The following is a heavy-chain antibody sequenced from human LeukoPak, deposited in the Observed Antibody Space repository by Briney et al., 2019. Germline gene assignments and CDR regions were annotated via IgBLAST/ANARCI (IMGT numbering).Heavy chain of an antibody. CDR1: GGSISSGDYY. J-gene: IGHJ3*02. D-gene: IGHD5-24*01. CDR2: IYYSGST. Sequence: PSETLSLTCTVSGGSISSGDYYWSWIRQPPGKGLGWIGYIYYSGSTYYNPSLKSRVTISVDTSKNQFSLKLSSVTAADTAVYYCARGMVEMATITAFDIWGQGTMVTVSS. V-gene: IGHV4-30-4*01. CDR3: ARGMVEMATITAFDI.